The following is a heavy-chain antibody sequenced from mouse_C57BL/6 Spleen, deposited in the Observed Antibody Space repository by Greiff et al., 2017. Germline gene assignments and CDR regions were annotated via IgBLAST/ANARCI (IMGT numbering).Heavy chain of an antibody. J-gene: IGHJ2*01. CDR1: GYAFSSYW. Sequence: QVHVKQPGAELVKPGSSVKISCTASGYAFSSYWMNWVKQRPGQGLEWIGQIYPGDGDTNYNGKFKGKATLTADKSSSTAYMQLSSLTSEDSAVYYYARALGREFDYWGQGTTLTVSS. V-gene: IGHV1-80*01. D-gene: IGHD4-1*01. CDR2: IYPGDGDT. CDR3: ARALGREFDY.